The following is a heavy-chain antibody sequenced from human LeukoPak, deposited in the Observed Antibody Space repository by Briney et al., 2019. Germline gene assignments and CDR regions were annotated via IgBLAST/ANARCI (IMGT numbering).Heavy chain of an antibody. CDR2: IYYSGST. V-gene: IGHV4-61*08. Sequence: PSETLSLTCTVSGGSISSGGYYWSWIRQPPGKGLEWIGYIYYSGSTNHNPSLKSRVTISVDTSKNQFSLKLSSVTAADTAVYYCATSKTYYDFWSGYYNNWFDPWGQGTLVTVSS. CDR3: ATSKTYYDFWSGYYNNWFDP. CDR1: GGSISSGGYY. J-gene: IGHJ5*02. D-gene: IGHD3-3*01.